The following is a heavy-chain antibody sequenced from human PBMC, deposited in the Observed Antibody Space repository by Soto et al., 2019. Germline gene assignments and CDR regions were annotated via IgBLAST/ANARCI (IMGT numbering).Heavy chain of an antibody. J-gene: IGHJ4*02. Sequence: QITLKESGPTLVKPTQTLTLTCTFSGFSLSSPAVGVNWIRQPPGKPLEWVALIYWDDDNQYSPSLRSRLTITKDTSKSQVVLTRTNGYPADTATSYCAHGRGSLSDYWGQGTLVTVSS. V-gene: IGHV2-5*02. CDR1: GFSLSSPAVG. D-gene: IGHD5-12*01. CDR2: IYWDDDN. CDR3: AHGRGSLSDY.